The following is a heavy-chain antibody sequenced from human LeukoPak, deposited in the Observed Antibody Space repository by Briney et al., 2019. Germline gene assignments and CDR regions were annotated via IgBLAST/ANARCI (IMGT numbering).Heavy chain of an antibody. D-gene: IGHD6-19*01. CDR1: GFTFSSYA. V-gene: IGHV3-23*01. Sequence: GGSLRLPCAASGFTFSSYAMSWVRQAPGKGLEWVSAISGSGGSTYYADSVKGRFTISRDNSKNTLYLQMNSLRAEDTAVYYCAKDTGIAVAGPPLHWGQGTLVTVSS. CDR3: AKDTGIAVAGPPLH. J-gene: IGHJ4*02. CDR2: ISGSGGST.